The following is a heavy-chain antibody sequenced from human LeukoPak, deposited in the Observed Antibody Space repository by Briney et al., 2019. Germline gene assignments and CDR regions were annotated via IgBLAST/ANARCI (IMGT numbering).Heavy chain of an antibody. CDR3: AKVRRCSSTSCYEFDI. J-gene: IGHJ3*02. CDR2: ISWNSGSI. CDR1: GFTFDDYA. V-gene: IGHV3-9*01. D-gene: IGHD2-2*01. Sequence: GGSLRLSCAASGFTFDDYAMHWVRQAPGEGLEWVSGISWNSGSIGYADSVKGRFTISRDNAKNSLYLQMNSLRAEDTALYYCAKVRRCSSTSCYEFDIWGQGTMVTVSS.